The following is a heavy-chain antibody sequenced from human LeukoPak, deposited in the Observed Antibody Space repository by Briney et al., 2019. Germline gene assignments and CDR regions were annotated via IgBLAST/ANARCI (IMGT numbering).Heavy chain of an antibody. Sequence: GRSLRLSCAASGFTFSSYTMHWVRQAPGKGLEWVAVISYDGSNKYYADSVQGRFTISRDNSKNTLYLQMNSLRAEDTAVYYCARDLWDTAPFGYWGQGTLVTVSS. D-gene: IGHD5-18*01. CDR1: GFTFSSYT. V-gene: IGHV3-30-3*01. CDR2: ISYDGSNK. J-gene: IGHJ4*02. CDR3: ARDLWDTAPFGY.